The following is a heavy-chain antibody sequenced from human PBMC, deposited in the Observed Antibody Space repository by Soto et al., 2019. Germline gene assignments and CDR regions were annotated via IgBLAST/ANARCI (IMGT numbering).Heavy chain of an antibody. J-gene: IGHJ3*02. Sequence: GGSLRHSCAASGFTFSSYAMSWVRQAPGKGLEWVSAFTGGGGRTYYADSVKGRFTISRDNSKNTLYLQINGLRAGDTAVYYCAKETRSSGPGAFDIWGQGTMVTVSS. D-gene: IGHD6-19*01. CDR3: AKETRSSGPGAFDI. CDR1: GFTFSSYA. V-gene: IGHV3-23*01. CDR2: FTGGGGRT.